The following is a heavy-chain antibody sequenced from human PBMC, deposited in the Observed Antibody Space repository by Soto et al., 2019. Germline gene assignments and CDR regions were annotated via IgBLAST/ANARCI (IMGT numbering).Heavy chain of an antibody. CDR1: GGTFSSYA. CDR2: IIPIFGTA. J-gene: IGHJ5*02. Sequence: SVKVSCKASGGTFSSYAISWVRQAPGQGLEWMGGIIPIFGTANYAQKFQGRVTITADESTSTAYMELSSLRSEDTAVYYCAASRARGIAAADPWGQGTQVTVSS. V-gene: IGHV1-69*13. CDR3: AASRARGIAAADP. D-gene: IGHD6-13*01.